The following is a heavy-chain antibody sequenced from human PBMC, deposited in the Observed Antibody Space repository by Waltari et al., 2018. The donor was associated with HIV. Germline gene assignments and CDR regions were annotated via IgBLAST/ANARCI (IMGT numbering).Heavy chain of an antibody. Sequence: QVQLVQSGVDVKKPGDSVKVSCKASGYTFTAYAIHWVRQAPGQTFEWMGWISAGDDIGKYPQKFQGRVTITRDTSASTVYMDLIGLRSEDTAVYYCARSNPGAPLDSWGQGTLVTVSS. CDR3: ARSNPGAPLDS. CDR1: GYTFTAYA. J-gene: IGHJ4*02. CDR2: ISAGDDIG. V-gene: IGHV1-3*01.